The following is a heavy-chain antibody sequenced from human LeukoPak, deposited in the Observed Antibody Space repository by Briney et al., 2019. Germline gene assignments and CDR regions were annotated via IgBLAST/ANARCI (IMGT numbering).Heavy chain of an antibody. Sequence: ASVKVSCKASGYTFTSYDINWVRQATGQGLGWMGWLNPNSGYTGYAQKFQGRVTISRNTSMSTVYMELSSLRSEDTGVYYCAREAYASGSFRTDYYYMDVWGKGTTVTVSS. V-gene: IGHV1-8*03. J-gene: IGHJ6*03. D-gene: IGHD3-10*01. CDR1: GYTFTSYD. CDR2: LNPNSGYT. CDR3: AREAYASGSFRTDYYYMDV.